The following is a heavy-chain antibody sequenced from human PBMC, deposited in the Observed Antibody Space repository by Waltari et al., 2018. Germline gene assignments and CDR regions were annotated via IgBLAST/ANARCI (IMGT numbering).Heavy chain of an antibody. J-gene: IGHJ4*02. CDR1: GFTFSSYW. D-gene: IGHD4-17*01. CDR3: ARVPRGDARRGGY. V-gene: IGHV3-7*01. Sequence: EVQLVESGGGLVQPGGSLRLSCAASGFTFSSYWMSWVRQAPGKGLEWVANIKQDGSEKYYVDSVKGRFTISRDNAKNSLYLQMNSLRAEDTAVYYCARVPRGDARRGGYWGQGTLVTVSS. CDR2: IKQDGSEK.